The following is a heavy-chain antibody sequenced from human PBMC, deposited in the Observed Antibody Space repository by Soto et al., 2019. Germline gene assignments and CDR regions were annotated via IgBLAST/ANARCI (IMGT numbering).Heavy chain of an antibody. CDR2: ISSNGGST. J-gene: IGHJ6*02. V-gene: IGHV3-64D*06. D-gene: IGHD6-6*01. CDR3: VSSGQYSSSAARAYYYYSYGMDV. CDR1: GFTFSSYA. Sequence: LRLSCSASGFTFSSYAMHWVRQAPGKGLEYVSAISSNGGSTYYADSVKGRFTISRDNSKNTLYLQMSSLRAEDTAVYYCVSSGQYSSSAARAYYYYSYGMDVWGQGTTVTVSS.